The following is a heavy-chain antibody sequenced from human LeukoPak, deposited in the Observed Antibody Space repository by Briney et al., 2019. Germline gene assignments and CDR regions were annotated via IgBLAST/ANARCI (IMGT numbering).Heavy chain of an antibody. CDR1: GGSINSYY. Sequence: SETLSLTCTVSGGSINSYYWSWIRQPPGKGLEWIGYIFYSGSTNYNPSLQSRVTISVDTSRNQFSLNLSSVTAADTAVYYCARGPTRQYFDSWGRGTLVTVSS. D-gene: IGHD6-6*01. V-gene: IGHV4-59*01. CDR2: IFYSGST. CDR3: ARGPTRQYFDS. J-gene: IGHJ4*02.